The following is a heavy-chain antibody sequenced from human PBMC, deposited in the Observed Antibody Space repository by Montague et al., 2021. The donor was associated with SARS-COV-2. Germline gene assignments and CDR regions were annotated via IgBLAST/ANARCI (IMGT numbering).Heavy chain of an antibody. CDR3: ARTSASSDY. V-gene: IGHV6-1*01. D-gene: IGHD1-26*01. CDR2: N. Sequence: NDYALSVKSRITINPDTSKNQISLQLSSVTPEDTAVYYCARTSASSDYWGQGILVTVSS. J-gene: IGHJ4*02.